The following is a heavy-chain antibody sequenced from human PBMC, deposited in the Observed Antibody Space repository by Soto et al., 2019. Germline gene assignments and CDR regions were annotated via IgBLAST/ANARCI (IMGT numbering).Heavy chain of an antibody. D-gene: IGHD4-17*01. J-gene: IGHJ5*02. CDR1: GGTFSSYA. Sequence: QVQLVQSGAEVKKPGSSVKVSCKASGGTFSSYAISWVRQAPGQGLEWMGGIIPIFGTANYAQKFQGRVTITADESTSTAYMELSSLRSEDTAMYYCARALDYGVYGGGLWFDPWGQGTLVTVSS. CDR3: ARALDYGVYGGGLWFDP. CDR2: IIPIFGTA. V-gene: IGHV1-69*12.